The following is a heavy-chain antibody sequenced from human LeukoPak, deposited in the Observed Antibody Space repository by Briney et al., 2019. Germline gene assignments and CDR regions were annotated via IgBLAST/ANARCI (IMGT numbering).Heavy chain of an antibody. CDR2: MYSSGLT. CDR3: ARVYCSGGNCFHFDY. CDR1: GGSISGYY. J-gene: IGHJ4*02. V-gene: IGHV4-4*07. Sequence: SETLSLTRTISGGSISGYYWSWMRQPAGKGLDWIGRMYSSGLTDYNPSLKRRATMSLDTSKNQFSLKLSSVTAADTAMYYCARVYCSGGNCFHFDYWGQGTLVTVSS. D-gene: IGHD2-15*01.